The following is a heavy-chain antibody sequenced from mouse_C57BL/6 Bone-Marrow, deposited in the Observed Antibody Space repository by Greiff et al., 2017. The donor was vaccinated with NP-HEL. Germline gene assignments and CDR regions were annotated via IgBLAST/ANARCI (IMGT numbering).Heavy chain of an antibody. J-gene: IGHJ4*01. Sequence: EVKLMESGGGLVKPGGSLKLSCAASGFTFSDYGMHWVRQAPEKGLEWVAYISSGSSTIYYADTVKGRFTISRDNAKNTLFLQMTSLRSEDTAMYYCAWLRLEDYAMDYWGQGTSVTVSS. CDR1: GFTFSDYG. CDR3: AWLRLEDYAMDY. D-gene: IGHD2-2*01. V-gene: IGHV5-17*01. CDR2: ISSGSSTI.